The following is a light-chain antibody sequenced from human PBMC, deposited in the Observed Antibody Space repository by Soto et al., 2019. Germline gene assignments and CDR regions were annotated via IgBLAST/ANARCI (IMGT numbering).Light chain of an antibody. CDR1: QSVSSNY. J-gene: IGKJ2*01. CDR2: GAS. Sequence: EIVLTQSPGTLSLSPEQRVTLSCRASQSVSSNYLAWYQQKPGQAPRLLIYGASNGATGVPDRFSGTGSGTDFTLTISSLAPEDFAVYYCHHYGGSLSTFVQGTKVDIK. V-gene: IGKV3-20*01. CDR3: HHYGGSLST.